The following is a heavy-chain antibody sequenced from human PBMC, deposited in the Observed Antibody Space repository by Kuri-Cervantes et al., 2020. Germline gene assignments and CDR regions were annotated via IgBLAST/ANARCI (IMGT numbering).Heavy chain of an antibody. CDR3: ARDGYNNFDY. Sequence: LSLTCAASGFTFDDYAMHWVRQVPGKGLEWVSSISWNSGHIDYADSVKGRFSISRDNAKKSLYLQMNSLRAEDTAVYYCARDGYNNFDYWGQGTLVTVSS. CDR1: GFTFDDYA. CDR2: ISWNSGHI. V-gene: IGHV3-9*01. J-gene: IGHJ4*02. D-gene: IGHD5-24*01.